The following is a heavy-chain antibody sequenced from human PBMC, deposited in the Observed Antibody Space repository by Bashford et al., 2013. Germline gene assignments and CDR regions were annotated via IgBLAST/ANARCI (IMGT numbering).Heavy chain of an antibody. CDR2: IIPILGIA. D-gene: IGHD3-3*01. V-gene: IGHV1-69*10. Sequence: SVKVSCKASGGTFSSYAISWVRQAPGQGLEWMGGIIPILGIANYAQKFQGRVTITADKSTSTAYMELSSLRSEDTAVYYCARSKRGDFPDFDYDMDIWGQGTTVTVSS. CDR1: GGTFSSYA. J-gene: IGHJ6*02. CDR3: ARSKRGDFPDFDYDMDI.